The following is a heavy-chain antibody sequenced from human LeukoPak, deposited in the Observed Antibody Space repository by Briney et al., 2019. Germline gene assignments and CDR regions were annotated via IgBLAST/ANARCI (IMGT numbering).Heavy chain of an antibody. CDR1: GFTFSSYS. Sequence: PGGSLRLSCAASGFTFSSYSMNWVRQAPGKGLEWVSSISSSSSYIYYADSVKGRFTISRDNAKNSLYLQMNSLRAEDTAVYYCARNSGWRKYYFDYWGQGTLVTVSS. CDR2: ISSSSSYI. CDR3: ARNSGWRKYYFDY. D-gene: IGHD6-19*01. V-gene: IGHV3-21*01. J-gene: IGHJ4*02.